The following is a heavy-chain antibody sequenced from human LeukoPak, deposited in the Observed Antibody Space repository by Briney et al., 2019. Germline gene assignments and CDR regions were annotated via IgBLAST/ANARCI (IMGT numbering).Heavy chain of an antibody. D-gene: IGHD3-9*01. CDR2: IYYSGST. CDR3: ARGVGYDILTGYYKVDYMDV. Sequence: PSETLSLTCTVSGGSISSYYWSWIRQPPGKGLEWIGYIYYSGSTNYNPSLKSRVTISVDTSKNQFSLKLSSVTAADTAVYYCARGVGYDILTGYYKVDYMDVWGKGTTVTISS. J-gene: IGHJ6*03. V-gene: IGHV4-59*01. CDR1: GGSISSYY.